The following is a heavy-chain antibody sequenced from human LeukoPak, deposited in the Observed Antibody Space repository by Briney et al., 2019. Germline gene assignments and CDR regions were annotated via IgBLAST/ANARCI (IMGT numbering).Heavy chain of an antibody. J-gene: IGHJ4*02. V-gene: IGHV4-59*01. CDR1: GGSISSYY. Sequence: SETLSLTRTVSGGSISSYYWSWIRQPPGKGLEWIGYIYYSGSTNYNPSLKSRVTISVDTSKNQFSLKLSSVTAADTAVYYCARVGNDYGAYYFDYWGQGTLVTVSS. CDR2: IYYSGST. D-gene: IGHD4-17*01. CDR3: ARVGNDYGAYYFDY.